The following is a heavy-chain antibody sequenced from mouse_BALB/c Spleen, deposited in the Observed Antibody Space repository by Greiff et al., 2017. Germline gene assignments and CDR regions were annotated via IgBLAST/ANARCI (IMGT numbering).Heavy chain of an antibody. V-gene: IGHV1-12*01. CDR1: GYTFTSYN. CDR2: IYPGNGDT. D-gene: IGHD2-14*01. J-gene: IGHJ4*01. Sequence: LQQPGAELVKPGASVKMSCKASGYTFTSYNMHWVKQTPGQGLEWIGAIYPGNGDTSYNQKFKGKATLTADKSSSTAYMQLSSLTSEDSAVYYCARGGYDGRFYAMDYWGQGTSVTVSS. CDR3: ARGGYDGRFYAMDY.